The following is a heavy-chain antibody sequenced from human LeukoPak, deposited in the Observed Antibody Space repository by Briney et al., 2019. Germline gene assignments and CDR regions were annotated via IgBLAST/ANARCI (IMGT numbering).Heavy chain of an antibody. V-gene: IGHV1-2*04. J-gene: IGHJ3*02. CDR3: ARVESHDYGDSADAFDI. Sequence: ASVKVSCKASGYTFTGYYMHWVRQAPGQGLEWMGWINPNSGGTNYAQKFQGWVTMTRDTSISTAYMELSRLRSDDTAVYYCARVESHDYGDSADAFDIWGQGTMVTVSS. CDR1: GYTFTGYY. D-gene: IGHD4-17*01. CDR2: INPNSGGT.